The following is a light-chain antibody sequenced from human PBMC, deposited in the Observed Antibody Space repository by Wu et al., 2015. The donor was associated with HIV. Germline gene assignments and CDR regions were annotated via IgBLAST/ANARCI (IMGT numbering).Light chain of an antibody. J-gene: IGKJ1*01. CDR2: GAS. CDR3: QQYGXSPWT. V-gene: IGKV3-20*01. CDR1: QSVSSSY. Sequence: EIVLKQSPGTLSLSPGERATLSCRASQSVSSSYLAWYQQKPGQAPRLLIYGASRRATGIPDRFSGSGSGTDFTLSISRLEPEDFAVYYCQQYGXSPWTFGPRDQGRKSN.